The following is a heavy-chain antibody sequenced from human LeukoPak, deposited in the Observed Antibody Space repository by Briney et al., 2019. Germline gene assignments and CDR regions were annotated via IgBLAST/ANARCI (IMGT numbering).Heavy chain of an antibody. Sequence: SQTLSLTCTVSGGSISSGDYYWSWLRQPPGKDLEWFGYIYYSGSTYYNPSLKSRVTISVDTSKNQFSLKLSSVTAADTAVYYCAREKLGSSGAFDIWGQGTMVTVSS. CDR1: GGSISSGDYY. CDR2: IYYSGST. J-gene: IGHJ3*02. D-gene: IGHD6-6*01. CDR3: AREKLGSSGAFDI. V-gene: IGHV4-30-4*08.